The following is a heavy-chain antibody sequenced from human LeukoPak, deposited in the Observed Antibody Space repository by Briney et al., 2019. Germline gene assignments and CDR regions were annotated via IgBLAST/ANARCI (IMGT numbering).Heavy chain of an antibody. V-gene: IGHV1-69*04. CDR2: IIPILGIA. J-gene: IGHJ3*02. CDR1: GGTFSSYA. CDR3: ARPDVTTYAFDI. Sequence: SVKVSCKASGGTFSSYAISWVRQAPGQGLEWMGRIIPILGIANYAQKFQGRVTITADKSTSTAYMELSSLRSEDTAVYYCARPDVTTYAFDIWGQGTMVTVSS. D-gene: IGHD4-17*01.